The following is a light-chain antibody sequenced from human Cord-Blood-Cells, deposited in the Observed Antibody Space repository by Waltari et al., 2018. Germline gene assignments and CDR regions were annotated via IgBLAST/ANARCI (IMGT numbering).Light chain of an antibody. J-gene: IGLJ2*01. CDR2: EVS. CDR3: CSYAGSSTFV. Sequence: SALTQPASVSGSPGPSITISCSGTSSDAGSYNLVPWYQQHPGKAPKLMIYEVSKRPSGVSNRFSGSKSGNTASLTISGLQAEDEADYYCCSYAGSSTFVFGGGTKLTVL. CDR1: SSDAGSYNL. V-gene: IGLV2-23*02.